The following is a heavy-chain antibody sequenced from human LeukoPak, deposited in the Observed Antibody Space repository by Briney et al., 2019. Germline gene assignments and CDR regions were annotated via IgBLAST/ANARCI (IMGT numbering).Heavy chain of an antibody. V-gene: IGHV3-48*01. Sequence: GGSLRLSCAASGFTFSSYSMDWVRQAPGKGLEWVSYISSSSSTIYYADSVKGRFTTSRDNAKNSLYLQMNSLRAEDTAVYYCARDLNYDFWSGYGMDVWGQGTTVTVSS. CDR2: ISSSSSTI. CDR1: GFTFSSYS. CDR3: ARDLNYDFWSGYGMDV. J-gene: IGHJ6*02. D-gene: IGHD3-3*01.